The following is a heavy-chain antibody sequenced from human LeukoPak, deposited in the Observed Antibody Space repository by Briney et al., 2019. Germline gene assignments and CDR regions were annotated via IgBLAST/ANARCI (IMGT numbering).Heavy chain of an antibody. CDR2: ICAKKGNT. Sequence: ASVKVSCKASGYTFTNYAVSWVRQAPGQGLEWMGWICAKKGNTNYAQNLQGRVTMTTDTSTSTAYMELRSLRSDDTAVYYCAREEYYYDSSGYSDAFDIWGQGTMVTVSS. D-gene: IGHD3-22*01. CDR1: GYTFTNYA. CDR3: AREEYYYDSSGYSDAFDI. J-gene: IGHJ3*02. V-gene: IGHV1-18*01.